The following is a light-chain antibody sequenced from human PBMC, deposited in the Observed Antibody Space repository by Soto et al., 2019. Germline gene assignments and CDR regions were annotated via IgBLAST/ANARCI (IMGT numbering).Light chain of an antibody. CDR3: TSYTSSSTLVV. CDR1: SSDVGGYNY. V-gene: IGLV2-14*01. CDR2: EVN. J-gene: IGLJ2*01. Sequence: QSALTQPASVSGSPGQSITISCTGTSSDVGGYNYVSWYQQHPDKAPKVIIYEVNNRPSGVSNRFSGSKSGNTASLTISGLQAEDEADYYCTSYTSSSTLVVFGGGTKLTVL.